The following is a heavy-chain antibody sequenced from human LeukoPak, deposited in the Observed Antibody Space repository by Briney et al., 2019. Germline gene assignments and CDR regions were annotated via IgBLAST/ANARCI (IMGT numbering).Heavy chain of an antibody. Sequence: GGSLRLSCAASGISVSSIYVSWVRQAPGKGLEWVSVIYSVGSTYYADSVKGRFTISRDNSKNTLYLQMNNLRAEDTAVYYCAKEGVYSGTYWYYFDCWGQGTLVTVSS. V-gene: IGHV3-53*01. J-gene: IGHJ4*02. CDR3: AKEGVYSGTYWYYFDC. CDR1: GISVSSIY. CDR2: IYSVGST. D-gene: IGHD1-26*01.